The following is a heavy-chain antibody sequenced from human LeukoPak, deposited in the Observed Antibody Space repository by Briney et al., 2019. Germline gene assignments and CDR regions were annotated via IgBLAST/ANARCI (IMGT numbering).Heavy chain of an antibody. CDR1: RFTFTTYS. J-gene: IGHJ2*01. D-gene: IGHD2/OR15-2a*01. CDR3: ARELVSMGGGYFDL. V-gene: IGHV3-23*01. CDR2: ITGSSTWT. Sequence: GSLRLSCEPSRFTFTTYSMTWVPQAPGKGLEWVSGITGSSTWTYYADSVRGRFTISRDNSNNTLHLQTKNLTADDTAIYCCARELVSMGGGYFDLWGRGTLVTVSS.